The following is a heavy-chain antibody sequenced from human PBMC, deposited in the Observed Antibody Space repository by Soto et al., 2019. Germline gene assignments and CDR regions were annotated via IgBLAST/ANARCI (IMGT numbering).Heavy chain of an antibody. Sequence: QVQLQQWGAGLLKPSETLSLTCAVYGGSFSGYYWSWIRQPPGKGLEWIGEINHSGSTNYNPSLKSRVTISVDTSKNQFSLKLSSVTAADTAVYYCARGQGEGSSTNGNWFDPWGQGTLVTVSS. V-gene: IGHV4-34*01. CDR3: ARGQGEGSSTNGNWFDP. CDR1: GGSFSGYY. J-gene: IGHJ5*02. D-gene: IGHD1-1*01. CDR2: INHSGST.